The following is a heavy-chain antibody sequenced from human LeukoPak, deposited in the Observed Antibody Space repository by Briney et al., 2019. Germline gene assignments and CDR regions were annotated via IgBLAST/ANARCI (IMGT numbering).Heavy chain of an antibody. J-gene: IGHJ3*02. D-gene: IGHD3-22*01. CDR3: ARENDSSGYYYGLGAFDI. V-gene: IGHV1-18*01. CDR1: GGTFSSYA. CDR2: ISAYNGNT. Sequence: ASVKVSCKASGGTFSSYAISWVRQAPGQGLEWMGWISAYNGNTNYAQKLQGRVTMTTDTSTSTAYMELRSLRSDDTAVYYCARENDSSGYYYGLGAFDIWGQGTMVTVSS.